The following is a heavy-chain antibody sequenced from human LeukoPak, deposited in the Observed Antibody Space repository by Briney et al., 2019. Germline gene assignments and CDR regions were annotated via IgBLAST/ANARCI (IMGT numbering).Heavy chain of an antibody. J-gene: IGHJ4*02. CDR2: ISSGGGSA. CDR1: GFTFNNYA. V-gene: IGHV3-23*01. CDR3: ASRLPAGLGVDY. D-gene: IGHD2-2*01. Sequence: PGGSLRLSCAASGFTFNNYAMSWVRQAPGKGLEWVSAISSGGGSAYYADSVKGRFTISRDNSKNTLYLQMNSLTAEDTAVYYCASRLPAGLGVDYWGQGNLVTVS.